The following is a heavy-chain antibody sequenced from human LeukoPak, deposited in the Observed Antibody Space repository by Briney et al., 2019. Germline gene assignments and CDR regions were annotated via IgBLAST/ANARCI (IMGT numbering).Heavy chain of an antibody. J-gene: IGHJ3*02. CDR3: ARSLQLDPWGDFDI. V-gene: IGHV3-53*01. CDR1: GFTVSSNY. Sequence: GGSLRLSCAASGFTVSSNYMGWVRQAPGKGLEWVSVIYSDGSTYYTDSVKGRFTISRDNSKNTLYLQMNSLRAEDTAVYYCARSLQLDPWGDFDIWGQGTMVIVCS. CDR2: IYSDGST. D-gene: IGHD1-1*01.